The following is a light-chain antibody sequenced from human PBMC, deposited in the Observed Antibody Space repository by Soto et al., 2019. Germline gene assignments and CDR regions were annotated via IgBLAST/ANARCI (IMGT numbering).Light chain of an antibody. CDR1: TGAVTSTHY. V-gene: IGLV7-46*01. CDR3: LLSYSSEVV. CDR2: DTN. J-gene: IGLJ2*01. Sequence: QTVVTQEPSLTVSPGGTVTLTCGSSTGAVTSTHYPYWSQQKPGQVPRTLVYDTNNKHSWTPARFSGSLLGGKAALTLSGAQAEDEGDYYCLLSYSSEVVFGGVTKLTVL.